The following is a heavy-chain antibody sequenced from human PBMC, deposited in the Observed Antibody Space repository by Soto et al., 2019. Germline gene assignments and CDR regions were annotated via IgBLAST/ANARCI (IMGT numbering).Heavy chain of an antibody. CDR1: GGTFSSYA. J-gene: IGHJ6*02. D-gene: IGHD3-9*01. CDR2: IIPIFGTA. V-gene: IGHV1-69*13. CDR3: ARDHYDILTGYYGIRARIYYGMDV. Sequence: SVKVSCKASGGTFSSYAISWVRQAPGQGLEWMGGIIPIFGTANYAQKFQGRVTITADESTSTAYMELSSLRSEDTAVYYCARDHYDILTGYYGIRARIYYGMDVWGQGTTVTVS.